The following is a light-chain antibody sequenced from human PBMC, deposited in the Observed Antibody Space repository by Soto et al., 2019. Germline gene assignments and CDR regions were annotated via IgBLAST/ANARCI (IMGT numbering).Light chain of an antibody. CDR2: EVS. J-gene: IGLJ1*01. CDR3: SSYTSSSIT. CDR1: SSDVGGYNY. V-gene: IGLV2-14*01. Sequence: QSALTQPASVSGSPGQSITISCTGTSSDVGGYNYVSWYQQHPGKAPKHMIYEVSNRPSRVSNRFSGSKSGNTASLTIAGLQAEDEADYYCSSYTSSSITFGTGTKLTVL.